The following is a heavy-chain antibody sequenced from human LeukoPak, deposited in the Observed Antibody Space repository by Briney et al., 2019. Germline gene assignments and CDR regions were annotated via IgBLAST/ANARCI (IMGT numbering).Heavy chain of an antibody. CDR2: ISYDGSNK. D-gene: IGHD3-22*01. Sequence: GGSLRLSCAASGFTFSSYAMHWVRQAPGKGLEWVAVISYDGSNKYYADSVKGRFTISRDNSKNTLYLQMNSLRAEDTAVYYCAGGYYDSSGYYPPGLWGQGTLVTVSS. V-gene: IGHV3-30-3*01. J-gene: IGHJ4*02. CDR1: GFTFSSYA. CDR3: AGGYYDSSGYYPPGL.